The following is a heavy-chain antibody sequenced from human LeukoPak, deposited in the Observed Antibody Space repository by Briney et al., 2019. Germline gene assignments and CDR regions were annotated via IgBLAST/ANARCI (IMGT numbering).Heavy chain of an antibody. CDR1: GFTFSSYW. V-gene: IGHV3-7*01. CDR3: ARVGGRYSPLGY. Sequence: GGSLRLSCAASGFTFSSYWMSWVRQAPGKGLEWLANIRQDGGEKYYVDSVRGRFTISRDNDKNSLFLQMTSLRAEDTAAYYCARVGGRYSPLGYWGQGTLVTVSS. CDR2: IRQDGGEK. D-gene: IGHD3-16*02. J-gene: IGHJ4*02.